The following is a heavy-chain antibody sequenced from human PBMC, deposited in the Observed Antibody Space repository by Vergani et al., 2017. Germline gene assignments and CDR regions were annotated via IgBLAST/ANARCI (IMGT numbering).Heavy chain of an antibody. Sequence: QLPLQYSGPGLVKPSATLSLTCSVSGASIRSSNYYWGWIRQPPGKGLEWIASIYYSGSTYYNPSLKSRVTISVDTSKNQFSLKLSSVTAADTAVYFCARHSTVEWLVKLGWIDPWGQGILVTVSS. V-gene: IGHV4-39*01. CDR1: GASIRSSNYY. D-gene: IGHD6-19*01. J-gene: IGHJ5*02. CDR2: IYYSGST. CDR3: ARHSTVEWLVKLGWIDP.